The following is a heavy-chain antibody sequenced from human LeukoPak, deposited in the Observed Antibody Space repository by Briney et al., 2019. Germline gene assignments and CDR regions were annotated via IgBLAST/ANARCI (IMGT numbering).Heavy chain of an antibody. CDR2: IYHSGST. J-gene: IGHJ5*02. CDR3: ARLVPPGWFDP. CDR1: GYSISSGYY. V-gene: IGHV4-38-2*02. Sequence: PSETLSLTCTVSGYSISSGYYWGWIRQPPGKGLEWIGSIYHSGSTYYNPSLKSRVTISVDKSKNQFSLKLTSVTAADTAVYYCARLVPPGWFDPWGQGTLVTVSS.